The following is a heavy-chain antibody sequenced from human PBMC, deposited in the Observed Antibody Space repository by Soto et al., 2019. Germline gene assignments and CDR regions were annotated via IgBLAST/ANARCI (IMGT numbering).Heavy chain of an antibody. CDR1: GFTFSNSA. Sequence: SVKVSCKASGFTFSNSAVRWVRQARGQRLEWLGWIVVGSGNTNYAQKFQDRVTISRDMSTSTAYMDLGSLRAEDTAVYYCARGAAAGAPYYYYGMDVWGQGTTVTVSS. J-gene: IGHJ6*02. CDR3: ARGAAAGAPYYYYGMDV. V-gene: IGHV1-58*01. D-gene: IGHD6-13*01. CDR2: IVVGSGNT.